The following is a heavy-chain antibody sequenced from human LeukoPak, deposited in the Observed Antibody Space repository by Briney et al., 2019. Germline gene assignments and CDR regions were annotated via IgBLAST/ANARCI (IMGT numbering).Heavy chain of an antibody. D-gene: IGHD2-15*01. CDR1: GFTFSSYA. V-gene: IGHV3-23*01. CDR3: ASLDIVVVEDDY. Sequence: GGSLRLSCAASGFTFSSYAMSWVRQAPGKGLEWVSAISGSGDSTFYADSVKGRFTISRDNSKNTLYLQMNSLRAEDTAVYYCASLDIVVVEDDYWGQGTLVTVSS. J-gene: IGHJ4*02. CDR2: ISGSGDST.